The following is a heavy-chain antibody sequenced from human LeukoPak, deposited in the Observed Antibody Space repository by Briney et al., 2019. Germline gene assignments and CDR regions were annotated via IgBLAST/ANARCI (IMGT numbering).Heavy chain of an antibody. V-gene: IGHV4-4*02. CDR1: GDSITSSHW. J-gene: IGHJ4*02. CDR2: IFHAGST. D-gene: IGHD4-17*01. Sequence: SETLSLTCAVSGDSITSSHWWTWIRQPPGKGLEWIGEIFHAGSTNYNSSLESRVTISVDKSKNQFSLKLTSVTAADTAVYFCARAYGDYRRFFDFWGPGILVTVSS. CDR3: ARAYGDYRRFFDF.